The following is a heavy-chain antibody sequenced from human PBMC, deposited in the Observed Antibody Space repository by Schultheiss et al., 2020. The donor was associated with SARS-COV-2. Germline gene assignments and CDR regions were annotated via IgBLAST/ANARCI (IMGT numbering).Heavy chain of an antibody. J-gene: IGHJ4*02. CDR2: IYYSGST. Sequence: LRLSCTVSGGSISSSSYYWGWIRQPPGKGLEWIGYIYYSGSTNYNPSLKSRVTISVDTSKNQFSLKLSSVTAADTAVYYCARDIEVGSRYYDSSGLLDYWGQGTLVTVSS. CDR3: ARDIEVGSRYYDSSGLLDY. V-gene: IGHV4-61*01. D-gene: IGHD3-22*01. CDR1: GGSISSSSYY.